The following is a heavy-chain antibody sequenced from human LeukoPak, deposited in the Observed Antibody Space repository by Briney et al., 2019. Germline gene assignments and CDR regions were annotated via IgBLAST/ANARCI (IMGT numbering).Heavy chain of an antibody. CDR3: ARSSPGRIAVAGKFDY. D-gene: IGHD6-19*01. CDR1: GGTFSSYA. V-gene: IGHV1-69*13. J-gene: IGHJ4*02. Sequence: SVKVSCKASGGTFSSYAISWVRQAPGQGLEWMGGIIPIFGTANYAQKFRGRVTITADESTSTAYMELSSLRSEDTAVYYCARSSPGRIAVAGKFDYWGQGTLVTVSS. CDR2: IIPIFGTA.